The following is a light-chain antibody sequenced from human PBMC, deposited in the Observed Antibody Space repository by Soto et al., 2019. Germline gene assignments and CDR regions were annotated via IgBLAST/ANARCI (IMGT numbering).Light chain of an antibody. Sequence: QSALTQPPSASGSPGQSVTISCTGTSSDVGGYNYVSWYQQHPGEAPKLMIYEITKRPSGVPDRFSGSKSGNTASLTVSGLQAEDEADYYCSSYANSNTLPYVFGTGTKLTVL. CDR1: SSDVGGYNY. CDR2: EIT. CDR3: SSYANSNTLPYV. V-gene: IGLV2-8*01. J-gene: IGLJ1*01.